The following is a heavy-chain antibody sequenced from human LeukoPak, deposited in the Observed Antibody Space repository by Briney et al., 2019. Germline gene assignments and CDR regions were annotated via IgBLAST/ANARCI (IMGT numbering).Heavy chain of an antibody. V-gene: IGHV4-34*01. CDR3: ARVTGYRIEDYFDY. CDR2: INHSGST. J-gene: IGHJ4*02. Sequence: SETLSLTCAVYGGSFSGYYWSWIRQPPGKGLEWIGEINHSGSTNYNPSLKSRVTISVDTSKNQFSLKLSSVTAADTAGYYCARVTGYRIEDYFDYWGQGTLVTVSS. D-gene: IGHD6-13*01. CDR1: GGSFSGYY.